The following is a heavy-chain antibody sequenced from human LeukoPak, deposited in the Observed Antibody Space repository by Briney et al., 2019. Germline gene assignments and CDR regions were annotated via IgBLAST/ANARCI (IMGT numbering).Heavy chain of an antibody. Sequence: SQTLSLTCTVSGGSNSSGSYYWSWIRQPAGKGLEWIGRIYTSGSTNYNPSLKSRVTISVDTAKNQFSLKLSSVTAADTAVYYCARGPRSIAVAGREVHWFDPWGQGTLVTVSS. CDR3: ARGPRSIAVAGREVHWFDP. V-gene: IGHV4-61*02. CDR2: IYTSGST. CDR1: GGSNSSGSYY. D-gene: IGHD6-19*01. J-gene: IGHJ5*02.